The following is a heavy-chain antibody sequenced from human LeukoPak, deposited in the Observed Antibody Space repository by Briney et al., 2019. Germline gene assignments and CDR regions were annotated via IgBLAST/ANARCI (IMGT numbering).Heavy chain of an antibody. D-gene: IGHD6-19*01. CDR2: IDTGGSA. CDR1: GGSISTYF. J-gene: IGHJ6*03. V-gene: IGHV4-4*07. CDR3: ARESSDWTSYKYFYMDV. Sequence: SETLSLTCTVSGGSISTYFWSWIRQPAGKGPEWIGRIDTGGSANYNPSLESRVTMSVDTSKNQFSLKLSPVTAADTAVYYCARESSDWTSYKYFYMDVWGKGTTVTVSS.